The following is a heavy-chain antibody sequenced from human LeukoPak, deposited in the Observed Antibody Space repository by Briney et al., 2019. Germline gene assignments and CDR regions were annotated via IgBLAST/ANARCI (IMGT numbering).Heavy chain of an antibody. CDR1: GGSFSGYY. D-gene: IGHD3-10*01. J-gene: IGHJ4*02. CDR3: ARESYYYGSGN. Sequence: SETLSLTCAVYGGSFSGYYWSWIRQPPGKGLEWIGEINHSGSTNYNPSLKSRVTISVDTSENQFSLKLSSVTAADTAVYYCARESYYYGSGNWGQGTLVTVSS. CDR2: INHSGST. V-gene: IGHV4-34*01.